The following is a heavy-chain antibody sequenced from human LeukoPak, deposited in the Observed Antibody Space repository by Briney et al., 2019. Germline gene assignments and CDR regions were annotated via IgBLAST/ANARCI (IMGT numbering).Heavy chain of an antibody. CDR1: RFTLSSYW. D-gene: IGHD3-10*01. Sequence: GGSLRLSCVASRFTLSSYWMNWVRQAPGKGLVWVARTNYDGSHIDYADSVKGRFIISRDNAKNTLYLQMNSLRAGDTAVYYCARGLWFGELLSYGMDVWGQGTTVTVSS. V-gene: IGHV3-74*01. J-gene: IGHJ6*02. CDR2: TNYDGSHI. CDR3: ARGLWFGELLSYGMDV.